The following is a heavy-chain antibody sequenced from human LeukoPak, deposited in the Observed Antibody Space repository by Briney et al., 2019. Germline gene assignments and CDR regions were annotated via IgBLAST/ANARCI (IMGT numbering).Heavy chain of an antibody. CDR1: GGSISSSSYY. CDR2: IYYSGST. V-gene: IGHV4-39*01. J-gene: IGHJ4*02. D-gene: IGHD3-10*01. Sequence: SETLSLTCTVSGGSISSSSYYWGWIRQPPGKGLEWIGSIYYSGSTYYNPSLKSRVTISVDTSKNQFSLKLSSVTAADTAVYYCARHGFYYASGPLFDYWGQGILVTVSS. CDR3: ARHGFYYASGPLFDY.